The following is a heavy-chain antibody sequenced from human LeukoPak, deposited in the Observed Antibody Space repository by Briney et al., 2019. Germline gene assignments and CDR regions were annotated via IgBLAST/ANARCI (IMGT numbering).Heavy chain of an antibody. J-gene: IGHJ5*02. D-gene: IGHD1-26*01. CDR3: AKDRLAVGGPNWFDP. Sequence: PGGSLRLSCAASCFTFSSYAMSWVRQAPGQGLEWVSAISGSGGSTYYADSVKGRFTISRDNSKNTLYLQMNSLRAEDTAVYYCAKDRLAVGGPNWFDPWGQGTLVTVSS. CDR1: CFTFSSYA. CDR2: ISGSGGST. V-gene: IGHV3-23*01.